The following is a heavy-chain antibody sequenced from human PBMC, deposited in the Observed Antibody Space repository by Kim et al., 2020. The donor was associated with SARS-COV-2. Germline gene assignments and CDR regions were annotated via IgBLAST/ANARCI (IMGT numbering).Heavy chain of an antibody. CDR2: INRNGDYV. V-gene: IGHV3-21*01. CDR3: ASPDGRLGDNFDF. J-gene: IGHJ4*02. D-gene: IGHD1-26*01. Sequence: GGSLRLSCAASGFSFSSYAMNWVRQVPGRGLEWVSSINRNGDYVFYADSVKGRFTISRDDAKNSLSLQMNSLRPEDTAVYHCASPDGRLGDNFDFWGQG. CDR1: GFSFSSYA.